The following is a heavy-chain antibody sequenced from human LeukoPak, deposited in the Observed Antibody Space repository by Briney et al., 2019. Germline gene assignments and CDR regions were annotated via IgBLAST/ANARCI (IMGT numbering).Heavy chain of an antibody. CDR2: IYSGGST. V-gene: IGHV3-66*01. Sequence: GGSLRLSCAASGFTVSSNYMSWVRQAPGEGLEWVSVIYSGGSTYYADSVKGRFTISRDNSKNTLYLQMNSLRAEDTAVYYCARSLNDYGDYVAYYYYGMDVWGQGTTVTVSS. J-gene: IGHJ6*02. CDR1: GFTVSSNY. D-gene: IGHD4-17*01. CDR3: ARSLNDYGDYVAYYYYGMDV.